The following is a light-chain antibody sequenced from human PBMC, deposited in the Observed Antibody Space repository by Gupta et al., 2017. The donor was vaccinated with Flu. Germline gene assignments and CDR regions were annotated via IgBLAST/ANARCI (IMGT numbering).Light chain of an antibody. CDR1: QSISNY. Sequence: ATLAWSPGERATLSCRASQSISNYLAWYQQKPGQAPRLLIYDASNRATGIPARFSGSGSGTDFTLTISSREPEDFAVYYCQQRSNWPPGAFGGGTKVEIK. V-gene: IGKV3-11*01. CDR2: DAS. J-gene: IGKJ4*02. CDR3: QQRSNWPPGA.